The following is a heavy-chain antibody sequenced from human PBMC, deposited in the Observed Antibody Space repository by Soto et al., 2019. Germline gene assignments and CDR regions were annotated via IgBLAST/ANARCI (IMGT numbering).Heavy chain of an antibody. CDR2: INAGNGNT. Sequence: ASVKVSCKASGYTFTSYAMHWVRQAPGQRLEWMGWINAGNGNTKYSQKFQGRVTITRDTSASTAYMELSSLRSEDTAVYYCARDHLARYYFDYWGQGTLVTVSS. V-gene: IGHV1-3*01. D-gene: IGHD3-16*01. J-gene: IGHJ4*02. CDR3: ARDHLARYYFDY. CDR1: GYTFTSYA.